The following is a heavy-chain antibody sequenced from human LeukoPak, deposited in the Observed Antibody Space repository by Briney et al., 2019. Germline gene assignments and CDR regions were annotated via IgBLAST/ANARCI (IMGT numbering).Heavy chain of an antibody. Sequence: GRSLRLSCAASGFTFSSYSMNWVRQSPGQGLEWVSSISTSSSYIYYADSVKGRFTISRDNAKNSLYLQMNSLRAEDTAVYYCARERILADFWSGYYHDAFDIWGQGTMVTVSS. CDR3: ARERILADFWSGYYHDAFDI. D-gene: IGHD3-3*01. CDR2: ISTSSSYI. CDR1: GFTFSSYS. J-gene: IGHJ3*02. V-gene: IGHV3-21*01.